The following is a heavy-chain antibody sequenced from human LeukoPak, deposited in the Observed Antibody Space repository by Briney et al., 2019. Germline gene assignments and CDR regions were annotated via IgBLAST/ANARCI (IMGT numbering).Heavy chain of an antibody. V-gene: IGHV1-69*13. CDR2: IIPIFGTA. Sequence: SVKVSCKASGGTVSSYAISWVRQAPGQGLEWMGGIIPIFGTANYAQKFQGRVTITADESTSTAYMELSSLRSEDTAVYYCARCSGILTGAFDIWGQGTMVTVSS. D-gene: IGHD3-9*01. CDR1: GGTVSSYA. CDR3: ARCSGILTGAFDI. J-gene: IGHJ3*02.